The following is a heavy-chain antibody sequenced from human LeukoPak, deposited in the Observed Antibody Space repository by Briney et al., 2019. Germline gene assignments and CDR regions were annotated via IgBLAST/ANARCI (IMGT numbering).Heavy chain of an antibody. CDR3: ARVDSSGWYYFDY. D-gene: IGHD6-19*01. J-gene: IGHJ4*02. V-gene: IGHV1-46*01. Sequence: ASVKVSCTASGYIFTSYYMHWVRQAPGQGLEWMGIINPSGGSTSYAQKFQGRVTMTRDTSTSTVYMELSSLRSEDTAVYYCARVDSSGWYYFDYWGQGTLVTVSS. CDR1: GYIFTSYY. CDR2: INPSGGST.